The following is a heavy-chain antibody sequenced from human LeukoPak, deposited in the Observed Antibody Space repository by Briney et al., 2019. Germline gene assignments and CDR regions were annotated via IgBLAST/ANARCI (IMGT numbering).Heavy chain of an antibody. CDR1: GXTFSRHA. V-gene: IGHV3-23*01. CDR3: AKDYPVAVSF. CDR2: ISGSGDNT. D-gene: IGHD6-19*01. J-gene: IGHJ4*02. Sequence: GGSLRLSCAASGXTFSRHAMSWVRQAPGKGLEWVSGISGSGDNTYSADSVKGRFTISRDNSKNTLYLQMNTLRAEDTAVYYCAKDYPVAVSFWGQGTLVTVSS.